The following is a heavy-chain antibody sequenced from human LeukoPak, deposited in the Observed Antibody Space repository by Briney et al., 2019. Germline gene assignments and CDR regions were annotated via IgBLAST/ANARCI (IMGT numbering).Heavy chain of an antibody. CDR2: MYYSGST. J-gene: IGHJ4*02. Sequence: SETLSLTCTVSGGSISSSNYYWGWIRQSPGKGLEWIGSMYYSGSTYNNPSLRGRVTISVDTSKNQFSLKLSSVTAADTAEYYCARGRVEMATITFDYWGQGTLVTVSS. CDR1: GGSISSSNYY. D-gene: IGHD5-24*01. V-gene: IGHV4-39*01. CDR3: ARGRVEMATITFDY.